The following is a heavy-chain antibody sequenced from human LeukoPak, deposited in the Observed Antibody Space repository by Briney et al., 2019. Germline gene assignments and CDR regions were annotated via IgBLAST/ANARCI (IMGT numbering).Heavy chain of an antibody. CDR2: IYTSGST. J-gene: IGHJ5*02. D-gene: IGHD2-2*01. V-gene: IGHV4-61*02. CDR3: ARESVVGGIIVVVPAPSYNWFDP. CDR1: GGSISSGSYY. Sequence: SQTLSLTCTVSGGSISSGSYYWSWLRQPAGKGLEWIGRIYTSGSTNYNPSLKSRVTISVDTSKNQFSLKLSSVTAADTAVYYCARESVVGGIIVVVPAPSYNWFDPWGQGTLVTVSS.